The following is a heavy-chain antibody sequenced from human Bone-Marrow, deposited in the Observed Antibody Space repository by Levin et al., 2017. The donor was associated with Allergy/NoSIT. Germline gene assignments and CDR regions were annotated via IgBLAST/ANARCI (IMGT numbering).Heavy chain of an antibody. J-gene: IGHJ4*02. CDR1: GFTFSSYG. CDR3: ARTDSEQLAGLDY. V-gene: IGHV3-33*01. D-gene: IGHD6-6*01. CDR2: IWYDGSNK. Sequence: GESLKISCAASGFTFSSYGMHWVRQAPGKGLEWVAVIWYDGSNKYYADSVKGRFTISRDNSKNTLYLQMNSLRAEDTAVYYCARTDSEQLAGLDYWGQGTLVTVSS.